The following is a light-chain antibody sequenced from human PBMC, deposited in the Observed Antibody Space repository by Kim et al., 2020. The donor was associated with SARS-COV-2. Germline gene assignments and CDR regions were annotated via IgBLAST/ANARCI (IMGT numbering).Light chain of an antibody. Sequence: VSPGQTARSTCTGDRWADKDSCWYQQKPGTSPVLVIYQGSKRPSGIPARFAGSNSGNTATLTISGTQAMDEADYYCQAWDSSTAFVFGTGTKVTVL. CDR1: RWADKD. CDR3: QAWDSSTAFV. J-gene: IGLJ1*01. CDR2: QGS. V-gene: IGLV3-1*01.